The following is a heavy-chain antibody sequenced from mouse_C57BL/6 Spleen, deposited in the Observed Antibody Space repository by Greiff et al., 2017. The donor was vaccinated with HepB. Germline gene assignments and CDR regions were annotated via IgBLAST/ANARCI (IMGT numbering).Heavy chain of an antibody. D-gene: IGHD1-1*01. CDR1: GYSITSGYY. CDR2: ISYDGSN. V-gene: IGHV3-6*01. J-gene: IGHJ3*01. Sequence: DVKLVESGPGLVKPSQSLSLTCSVTGYSITSGYYWNWIRQFPGNKLEWMGYISYDGSNNYNPSLKNRISITRDTSKNQFFLKLNSVTTEDTATYYCAREGYYGFAYWGQGTLVTVSA. CDR3: AREGYYGFAY.